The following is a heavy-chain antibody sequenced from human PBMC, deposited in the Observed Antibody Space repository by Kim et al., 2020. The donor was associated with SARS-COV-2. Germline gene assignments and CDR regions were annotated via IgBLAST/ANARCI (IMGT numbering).Heavy chain of an antibody. V-gene: IGHV3-73*01. CDR3: TRHNHYYYYYGMDV. CDR2: RSKANSYAT. CDR1: GFTFSGSA. J-gene: IGHJ6*02. Sequence: GGSLRLSCAASGFTFSGSAMHWVRQASGKGLEWVGRRSKANSYATAYAASVKGRFTISRDDSKNTAYLQMNSLKTEDTAVYYCTRHNHYYYYYGMDVWGQGTTVTVSS.